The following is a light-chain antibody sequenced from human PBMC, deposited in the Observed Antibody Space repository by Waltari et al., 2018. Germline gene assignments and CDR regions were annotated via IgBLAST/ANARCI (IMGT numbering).Light chain of an antibody. CDR1: PSLLHSNGYNY. J-gene: IGKJ4*01. V-gene: IGKV2-28*01. Sequence: DIVMTQSPLSLPVTPGEPASISCRSSPSLLHSNGYNYLDWYLQKTGQSPQVLIYLSSSWASGVPDRFSGSGSGTDVTLNISRVEAEDVGVYYCMQALQTPLTFGGGTKVEIK. CDR3: MQALQTPLT. CDR2: LSS.